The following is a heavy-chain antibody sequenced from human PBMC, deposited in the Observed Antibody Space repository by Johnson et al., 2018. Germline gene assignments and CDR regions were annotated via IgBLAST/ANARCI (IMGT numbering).Heavy chain of an antibody. J-gene: IGHJ4*02. CDR3: AAVGDNTFDY. Sequence: QWVRQARGQRLEWIGWIVVGSGNTNYAQKFHDRVNITRDMSTNTAYMKLSSLRSEDTAVYYCAAVGDNTFDYWGQGTLVTVSS. V-gene: IGHV1-58*01. D-gene: IGHD2/OR15-2a*01. CDR2: IVVGSGNT.